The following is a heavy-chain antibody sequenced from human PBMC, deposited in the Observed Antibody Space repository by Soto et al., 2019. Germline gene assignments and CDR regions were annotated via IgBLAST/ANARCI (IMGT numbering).Heavy chain of an antibody. D-gene: IGHD2-8*01. V-gene: IGHV3-11*01. J-gene: IGHJ4*02. CDR2: ISSSGSTI. Sequence: GGSLRLSCAASGFTFSDYYMSWIRQAPGKGLEWVSYISSSGSTIYYADSVKGRFTISRDNAKNSLYLQMNSLRAEDTAVYYCARLPPDIVLMVYAPDYWGQGTLVTVSS. CDR3: ARLPPDIVLMVYAPDY. CDR1: GFTFSDYY.